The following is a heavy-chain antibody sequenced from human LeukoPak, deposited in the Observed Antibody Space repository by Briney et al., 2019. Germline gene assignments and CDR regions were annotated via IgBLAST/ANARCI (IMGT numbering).Heavy chain of an antibody. V-gene: IGHV3-7*01. CDR2: IKQDGSEK. CDR3: ARELSSSWYYYGMDV. D-gene: IGHD6-13*01. CDR1: GLTFSSYW. Sequence: GGSLRLSCAASGLTFSSYWMSWVRQAPGKGLEWVANIKQDGSEKYYVDSVKGRFTISRDNAKNSLYLQMNSLSAEDTAVYYCARELSSSWYYYGMDVWGQGTTVTVSS. J-gene: IGHJ6*02.